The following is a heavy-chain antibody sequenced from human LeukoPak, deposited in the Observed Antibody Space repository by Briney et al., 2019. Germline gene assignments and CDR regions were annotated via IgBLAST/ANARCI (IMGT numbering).Heavy chain of an antibody. D-gene: IGHD3-22*01. V-gene: IGHV3-30*02. CDR3: AKDLTMIVVGPTFDY. Sequence: GGSLRLSCAASGFTFSNAWMSWVRQAPGKGLEWVAFIRYDGSNKYYADSVKGRFTISRDNSKNTLYLQMNSLRAEDTAVYYCAKDLTMIVVGPTFDYWGQGTLVTVSS. J-gene: IGHJ4*02. CDR2: IRYDGSNK. CDR1: GFTFSNAW.